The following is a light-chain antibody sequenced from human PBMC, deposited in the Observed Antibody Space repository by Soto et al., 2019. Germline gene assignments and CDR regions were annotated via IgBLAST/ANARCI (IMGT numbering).Light chain of an antibody. V-gene: IGKV1-9*01. CDR2: AAF. CDR3: QQLKSYPIT. Sequence: DMQFTQSPSFLAASVGDRVAITCRASQGLSSYLAWYQQKPVKAPNLLIYAAFTLQSGVPSRFSGSGSGTEFTLTISSLQPEDFATYYCQQLKSYPITFG. J-gene: IGKJ5*01. CDR1: QGLSSY.